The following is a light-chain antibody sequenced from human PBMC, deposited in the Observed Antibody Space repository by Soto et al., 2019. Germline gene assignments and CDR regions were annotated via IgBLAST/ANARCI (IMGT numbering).Light chain of an antibody. V-gene: IGKV1-5*03. CDR2: KAS. CDR3: QHYNSYSEA. Sequence: MSRSLSPLSATIGDSVPVTCRASQTISSWLAWYQQKPGKAPKLLIYKASALESGVPSRFSGSGSGTEFTLTISSLQPDDFATYYCQHYNSYSEAFGQGTKVDIK. CDR1: QTISSW. J-gene: IGKJ1*01.